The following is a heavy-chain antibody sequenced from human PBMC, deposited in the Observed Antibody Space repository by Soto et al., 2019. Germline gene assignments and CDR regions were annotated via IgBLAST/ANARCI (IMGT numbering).Heavy chain of an antibody. Sequence: QVQLVQSGAEVKKPGSSVKVSCKASGGTFSSYTISWVRQAPGQGLEWMGRIIPILGIANYAQKFQGRVTXTXHKSTSTAYMELSSLRSEDTAVYYCAKDYGGKDGDYWGQGTLVTVSS. D-gene: IGHD4-17*01. CDR3: AKDYGGKDGDY. J-gene: IGHJ4*02. CDR1: GGTFSSYT. V-gene: IGHV1-69*08. CDR2: IIPILGIA.